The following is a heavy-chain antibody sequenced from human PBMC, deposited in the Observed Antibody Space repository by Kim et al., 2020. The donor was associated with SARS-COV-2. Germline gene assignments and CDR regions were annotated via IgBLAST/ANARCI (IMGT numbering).Heavy chain of an antibody. V-gene: IGHV3-30*01. Sequence: DSVKGRFTIPRDNSKNTLYLQMNGLRTEDTAVYYCARVFGAFQLLTGGDYWGQGTLVTVS. CDR3: ARVFGAFQLLTGGDY. D-gene: IGHD1-26*01. J-gene: IGHJ4*02.